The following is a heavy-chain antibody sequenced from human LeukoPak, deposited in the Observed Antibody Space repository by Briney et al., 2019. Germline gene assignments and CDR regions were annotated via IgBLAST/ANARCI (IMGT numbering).Heavy chain of an antibody. V-gene: IGHV3-21*01. D-gene: IGHD5-24*01. Sequence: GGSLRLSCAASGFSFSIYSMDWVRQAPGKGLEWVSSVSSSSTSIYYADSLKGRFTISRDNAKNSLFLQVNSLRDEDTAVYYCARDGEMPTIYFDYWGQGTLVTVSS. J-gene: IGHJ4*02. CDR1: GFSFSIYS. CDR2: VSSSSTSI. CDR3: ARDGEMPTIYFDY.